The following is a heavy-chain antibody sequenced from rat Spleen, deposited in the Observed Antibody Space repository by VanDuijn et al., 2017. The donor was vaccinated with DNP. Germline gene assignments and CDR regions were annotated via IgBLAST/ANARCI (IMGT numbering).Heavy chain of an antibody. D-gene: IGHD1-12*03. CDR3: ASYYYDGYYAMDA. J-gene: IGHJ3*01. CDR2: ISYDGSRT. CDR1: GFTFSDYA. V-gene: IGHV5S10*01. Sequence: EVQLVESGGGLVQPGRSLKLSCAASGFTFSDYAMAWVRQAPKKGLEWVATISYDGSRTYYRDSVRGRFTISRDDAKSTLYLQMDSLRSEDTATYYCASYYYDGYYAMDAWGQGTLVTVSS.